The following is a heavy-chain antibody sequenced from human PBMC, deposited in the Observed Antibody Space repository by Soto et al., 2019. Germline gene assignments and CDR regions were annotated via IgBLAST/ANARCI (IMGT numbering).Heavy chain of an antibody. D-gene: IGHD4-4*01. CDR1: GGSISSSSYY. CDR3: ARARLTTVTTSRDAFDI. J-gene: IGHJ3*02. CDR2: IYYSGST. Sequence: LETLSLTCTVSGGSISSSSYYWGWIRQPPGKGLEWIGSIYYSGSTYYNPSLKSRVTISVDTSKNQFSLKLSSVTAADTAVYYCARARLTTVTTSRDAFDIWGQGTMVTVSS. V-gene: IGHV4-39*07.